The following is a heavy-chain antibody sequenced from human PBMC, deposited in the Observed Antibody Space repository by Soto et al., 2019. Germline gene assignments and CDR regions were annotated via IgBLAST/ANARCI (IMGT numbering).Heavy chain of an antibody. J-gene: IGHJ3*02. Sequence: QVQLVQSGAEVKKPGSSVKVSCKASGGTFSSYAISWVRQAPGQGLEWMGGIIPIFGTANYAQKFQCRVTITADESTSTAYMELSSLRSEDTAVYYCARGKRDIVVVPAAIDAFDIWGQGTMVTVSS. CDR2: IIPIFGTA. CDR1: GGTFSSYA. CDR3: ARGKRDIVVVPAAIDAFDI. V-gene: IGHV1-69*01. D-gene: IGHD2-2*01.